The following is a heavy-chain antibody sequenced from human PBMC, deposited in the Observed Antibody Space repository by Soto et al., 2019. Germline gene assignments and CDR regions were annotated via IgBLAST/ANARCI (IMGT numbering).Heavy chain of an antibody. V-gene: IGHV3-48*03. J-gene: IGHJ5*02. CDR2: ISSSGLSI. Sequence: SGGSLRLSCTASGFTFIGFEMNWVRQAPGKGPEWVSYISSSGLSIYYADSVKGRFTISRDNSENSLYLQMNSLRAEDTAVYYCASAHFGWFDPWGQGTLVTVSS. CDR1: GFTFIGFE. D-gene: IGHD3-10*01. CDR3: ASAHFGWFDP.